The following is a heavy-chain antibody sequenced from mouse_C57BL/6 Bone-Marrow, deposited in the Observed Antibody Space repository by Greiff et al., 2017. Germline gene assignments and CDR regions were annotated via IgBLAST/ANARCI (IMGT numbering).Heavy chain of an antibody. D-gene: IGHD1-1*01. V-gene: IGHV1-69*01. CDR2: IDPSDSYT. J-gene: IGHJ1*03. Sequence: QVQLKQPGAELVMPGASVKLSCKASGYTFTSYWMHWVKQRPGQGLEWIGEIDPSDSYTNYNQKFKGKSTLTVDKSSSTAYMQLSSLTSEDSAVYYCARLRLLHWYFDVWGTGTTVTVSS. CDR3: ARLRLLHWYFDV. CDR1: GYTFTSYW.